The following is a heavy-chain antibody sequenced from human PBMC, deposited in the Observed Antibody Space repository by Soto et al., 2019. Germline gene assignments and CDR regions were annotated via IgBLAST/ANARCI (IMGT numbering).Heavy chain of an antibody. V-gene: IGHV4-31*03. D-gene: IGHD3-22*01. CDR1: GGSISSGGHY. Sequence: LSLTFTVSGGSISSGGHYWNWIRQHPGKGLEWIGYIYHSGSAYYNPSLKSRVTISVDTSKNQFSLKLSSVTAADTDVYYCARRYYYDRSGYYYFDYWGHGTLVTLSS. CDR3: ARRYYYDRSGYYYFDY. J-gene: IGHJ4*01. CDR2: IYHSGSA.